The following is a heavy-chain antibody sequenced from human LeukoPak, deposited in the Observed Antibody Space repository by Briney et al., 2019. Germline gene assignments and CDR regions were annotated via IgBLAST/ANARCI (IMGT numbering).Heavy chain of an antibody. V-gene: IGHV4-34*01. CDR3: AGQSSGWSYYYYYMDV. CDR1: GGSFSGYY. CDR2: INHSGST. J-gene: IGHJ6*03. Sequence: SETLPLTCAVYGGSFSGYYWSWIRQPPGKGLEWIGEINHSGSTNYNPSLKSRVTISVDTSKNQFSLKLSSVTAADTAVYYCAGQSSGWSYYYYYMDVWGKGTTVTVSS. D-gene: IGHD6-19*01.